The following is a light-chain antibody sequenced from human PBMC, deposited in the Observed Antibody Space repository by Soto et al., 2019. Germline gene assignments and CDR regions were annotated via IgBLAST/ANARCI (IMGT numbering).Light chain of an antibody. Sequence: QSALTQPASVSGSLGQSITISCNGSNRDIGAYNLVSWYQQYPDTAPILLIYEVRNRPSGGSYRFTGSRSGNTGSLTSSALQAHDESTFCIGSYTTASTLLFCGGTKVTV. CDR1: NRDIGAYNL. J-gene: IGLJ2*01. V-gene: IGLV2-14*01. CDR2: EVR. CDR3: GSYTTASTLL.